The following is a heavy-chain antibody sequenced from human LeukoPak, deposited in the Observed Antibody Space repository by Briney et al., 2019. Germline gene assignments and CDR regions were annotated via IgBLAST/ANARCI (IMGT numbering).Heavy chain of an antibody. CDR3: ASTPYYDILTGYRLDP. CDR1: GGSISSSNYY. D-gene: IGHD3-9*01. CDR2: IYYSGST. Sequence: SETLSLTCTVSGGSISSSNYYWGWIRQPPGKGLEWIGTIYYSGSTYYNSSLKSRVTISVDTSKNQFSLKLSSVTAADTAVYYCASTPYYDILTGYRLDPWGQGTLVTVSS. J-gene: IGHJ5*02. V-gene: IGHV4-39*07.